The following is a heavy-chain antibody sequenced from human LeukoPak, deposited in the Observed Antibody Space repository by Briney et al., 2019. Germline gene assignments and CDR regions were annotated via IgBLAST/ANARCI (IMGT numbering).Heavy chain of an antibody. V-gene: IGHV4-39*01. CDR1: GGSISSSSYY. CDR2: IYYSGST. D-gene: IGHD3-22*01. CDR3: ARQSKYYDSSGSYWFDP. J-gene: IGHJ5*02. Sequence: PSETLSLTCTVSGGSISSSSYYWGWIRQPPGKGLEWIGSIYYSGSTYYNPSLKSRVTISVDTSKNQFSLKLSSVTAADTAVYYCARQSKYYDSSGSYWFDPWGQGTLVTVSS.